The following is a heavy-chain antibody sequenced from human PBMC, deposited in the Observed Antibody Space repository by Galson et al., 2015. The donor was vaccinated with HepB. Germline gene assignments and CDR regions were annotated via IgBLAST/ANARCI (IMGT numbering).Heavy chain of an antibody. CDR1: GFTFSSYE. CDR3: AGYSSSHAEYFQH. CDR2: ISSSGSTI. V-gene: IGHV3-48*03. Sequence: SLRLSCAASGFTFSSYEMNWVRQAPGKGLEWVSYISSSGSTIYYADSVKGRFTISRDNAKNSLYLQMNSLRAEDTAVYYCAGYSSSHAEYFQHWGQGTLVTVSS. J-gene: IGHJ1*01. D-gene: IGHD6-13*01.